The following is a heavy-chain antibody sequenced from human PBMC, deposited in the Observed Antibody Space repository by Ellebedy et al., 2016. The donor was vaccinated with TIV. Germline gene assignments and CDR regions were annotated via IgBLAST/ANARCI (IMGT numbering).Heavy chain of an antibody. CDR3: ARDGACGGDCYGDNY. J-gene: IGHJ4*02. V-gene: IGHV1-2*02. CDR1: GYTFTGYY. CDR2: INPKNGGT. D-gene: IGHD2-21*02. Sequence: AASVKVSCKASGYTFTGYYIHWVRQAPGQELEWMGWINPKNGGTNYAQKFQGRVTMTRDTSISTAYMELSWLRSDDTAVYYCARDGACGGDCYGDNYWGQGSLVTVSS.